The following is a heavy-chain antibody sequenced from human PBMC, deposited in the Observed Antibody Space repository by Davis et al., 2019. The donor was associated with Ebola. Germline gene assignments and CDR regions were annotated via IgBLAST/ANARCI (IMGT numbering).Heavy chain of an antibody. CDR3: ARASSFYGMDV. D-gene: IGHD2-2*01. Sequence: GESLKISCAASGFTFSSYSMNWVRQAPGKGLEWVSYISSSGSTIYYADSVKGRFTISRDNAKNSLYLQMNSLRAEDTAVYYCARASSFYGMDVWGQGTTVTVSS. V-gene: IGHV3-48*04. CDR2: ISSSGSTI. J-gene: IGHJ6*02. CDR1: GFTFSSYS.